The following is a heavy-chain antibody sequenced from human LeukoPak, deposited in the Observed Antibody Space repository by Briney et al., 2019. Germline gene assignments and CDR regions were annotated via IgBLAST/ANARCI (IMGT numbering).Heavy chain of an antibody. Sequence: SETLSLTCAVYGGSFSGYYWSWIRQPPGKGLEWIGEINHSGSTNYNPSLKSRVTISVDTSKNQFSLKLSSVTAADTAVYYCARHEMGPWSGYPFDYWGQGTLVTVSS. CDR2: INHSGST. D-gene: IGHD3-3*01. V-gene: IGHV4-34*01. CDR3: ARHEMGPWSGYPFDY. J-gene: IGHJ4*02. CDR1: GGSFSGYY.